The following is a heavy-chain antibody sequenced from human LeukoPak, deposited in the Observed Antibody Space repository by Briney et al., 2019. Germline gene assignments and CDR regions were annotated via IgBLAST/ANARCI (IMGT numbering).Heavy chain of an antibody. Sequence: GGSLRLPCAASGFTFDDYAMHWVRQAPGKGLEWVSGISWNSGSIGYADSVKGRYTISRDNSNNTLYLQMNSLRAEDTAIYYCATIPLKGSEYFPHWGQGTLVTVSS. CDR1: GFTFDDYA. J-gene: IGHJ1*01. D-gene: IGHD2-2*02. CDR3: ATIPLKGSEYFPH. V-gene: IGHV3-9*01. CDR2: ISWNSGSI.